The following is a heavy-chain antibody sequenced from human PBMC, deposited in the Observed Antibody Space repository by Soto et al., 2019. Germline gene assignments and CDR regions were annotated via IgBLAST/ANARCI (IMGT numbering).Heavy chain of an antibody. V-gene: IGHV4-30-2*01. CDR1: GGSISSGGYS. CDR2: MYHSGST. J-gene: IGHJ4*02. CDR3: ASVAVY. D-gene: IGHD6-19*01. Sequence: SETLSLTCAVSGGSISSGGYSWSWIRQPPGKGLEWIGYMYHSGSTYYNPSLKSRVTISIDRSKNQFSLKLSSVTGADTPVYYGASVAVYWGQGTMAPASS.